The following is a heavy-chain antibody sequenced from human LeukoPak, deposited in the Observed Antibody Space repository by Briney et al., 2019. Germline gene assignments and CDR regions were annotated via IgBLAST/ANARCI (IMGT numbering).Heavy chain of an antibody. CDR3: ARVWYSSSWYLTKNWFDP. CDR2: INHSGST. CDR1: GFTFDDYG. V-gene: IGHV4-34*01. Sequence: PGGSLRLSCAASGFTFDDYGMSWIRQPPGKGLEWIGEINHSGSTNYNPSLKSRVTISVDTSKNQFSLKLSSVTAADTAVYYCARVWYSSSWYLTKNWFDPWGQGTLVTVSS. D-gene: IGHD6-13*01. J-gene: IGHJ5*02.